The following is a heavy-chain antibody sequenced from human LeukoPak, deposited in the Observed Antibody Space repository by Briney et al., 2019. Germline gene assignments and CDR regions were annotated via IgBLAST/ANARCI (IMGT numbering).Heavy chain of an antibody. V-gene: IGHV4-34*01. D-gene: IGHD6-13*01. CDR1: GGSFSGYY. Sequence: PSETLSLTCAVYGGSFSGYYWSWIRQPPGKGLEWIGEINHSGSTNYNPSLKSRVTISVDTSKNQFSLKLSSVTAADTAVYYCARRGIAAAGPPDYWGQGTLVTVSS. CDR3: ARRGIAAAGPPDY. J-gene: IGHJ4*02. CDR2: INHSGST.